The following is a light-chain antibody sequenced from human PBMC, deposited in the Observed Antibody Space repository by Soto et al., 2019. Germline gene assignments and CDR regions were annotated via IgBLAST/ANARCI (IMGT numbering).Light chain of an antibody. V-gene: IGKV1-5*01. CDR3: QQYNSYST. CDR2: DAS. Sequence: DIQMTQSPSTVSASVGDRVTITCRASQSINSWLAWYQQKPGKAPKLLIYDASSLESGVPSRFSGSGSGTEFTLTISSLQPDDFATYYCQQYNSYSTFGQGTKVDIK. CDR1: QSINSW. J-gene: IGKJ1*01.